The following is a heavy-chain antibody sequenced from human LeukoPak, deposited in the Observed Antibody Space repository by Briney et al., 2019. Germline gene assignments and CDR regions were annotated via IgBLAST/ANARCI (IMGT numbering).Heavy chain of an antibody. CDR2: ISSSGNTK. CDR3: ARVEVVIDY. V-gene: IGHV3-48*02. CDR1: GFTFSSYN. J-gene: IGHJ4*01. D-gene: IGHD3-3*01. Sequence: PGGSLRLSCAASGFTFSSYNVNWVRQAPGKGLEWVSYISSSGNTKFYADSVKGRFAISRDNAKNSLYLQMNSLRDEDTAVYYCARVEVVIDYWGHGTLVTVSS.